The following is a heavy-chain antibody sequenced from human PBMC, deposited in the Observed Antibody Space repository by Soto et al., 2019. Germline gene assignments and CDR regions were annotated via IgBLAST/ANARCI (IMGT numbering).Heavy chain of an antibody. J-gene: IGHJ4*02. CDR2: IFHSGNA. CDR3: ARANENKLQFEY. Sequence: SDTLSLTCTFSVFSMINFYCSLILQPPGKRPEWIGFIFHSGNAKYNPSLKSRVTISIDTSKNQFSLSLDSVTAADTAVYFCARANENKLQFEYWGMGNLVTXSS. CDR1: VFSMINFY. V-gene: IGHV4-59*01. D-gene: IGHD1-7*01.